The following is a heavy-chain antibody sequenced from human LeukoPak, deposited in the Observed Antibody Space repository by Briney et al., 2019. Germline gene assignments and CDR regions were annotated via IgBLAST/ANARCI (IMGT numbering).Heavy chain of an antibody. Sequence: PGGSLRLSCAASGFTFSSYAMYWVRQAPGKGLEWVSGIFGSGGSTHYADSGKGRFTISRGNSKNTVYLQMNSLRAGGTAVYYCAKTTTGYSSGRFPGWPVYYLGQGTLVTVSS. CDR2: IFGSGGST. D-gene: IGHD6-19*01. J-gene: IGHJ4*02. CDR3: AKTTTGYSSGRFPGWPVYY. CDR1: GFTFSSYA. V-gene: IGHV3-23*01.